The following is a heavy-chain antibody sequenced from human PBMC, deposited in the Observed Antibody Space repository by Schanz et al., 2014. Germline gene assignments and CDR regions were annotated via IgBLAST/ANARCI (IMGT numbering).Heavy chain of an antibody. CDR2: IWFDGSNK. CDR1: GFTFSRCG. Sequence: QVQLVESGGGVVQPGRSLRLSCAASGFTFSRCGMHWVRQTPAKGLEWVAIIWFDGSNKYYADSVKGRFTISRDNSRNTLFLQMNSGRAEDTAVYYCVKDLGTASREGWAFASWGQGTLVTVSS. V-gene: IGHV3-33*02. D-gene: IGHD1-7*01. CDR3: VKDLGTASREGWAFAS. J-gene: IGHJ4*02.